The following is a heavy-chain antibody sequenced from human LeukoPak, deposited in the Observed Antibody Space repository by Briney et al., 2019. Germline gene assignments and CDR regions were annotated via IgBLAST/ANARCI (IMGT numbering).Heavy chain of an antibody. CDR1: GGTFSSYA. V-gene: IGHV1-69*06. D-gene: IGHD6-13*01. CDR2: IIPIFGTA. J-gene: IGHJ4*02. CDR3: ARVKSSSRFTY. Sequence: ASVKVSCKASGGTFSSYAISWVRQAPGQGLEWMGGIIPIFGTANYAQKFQGRVTITADKSTSTAYMELSSLRAEDTAVYYCARVKSSSRFTYWGQGTLVTVSS.